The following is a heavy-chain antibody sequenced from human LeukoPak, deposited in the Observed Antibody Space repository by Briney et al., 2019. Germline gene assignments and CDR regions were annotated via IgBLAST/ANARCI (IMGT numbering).Heavy chain of an antibody. Sequence: SETPSLTCAVYGGSFSGYYWSWIRQPPGKGLEWIGEINHSGSTNYNPSLKSRVTISVDTSKNQFSLKLSSVTAADTAVYYWASPPLLKVWGGYRFLSHYFDYWGQGTLVTVSS. D-gene: IGHD3-16*02. CDR1: GGSFSGYY. CDR3: ASPPLLKVWGGYRFLSHYFDY. J-gene: IGHJ4*02. V-gene: IGHV4-34*01. CDR2: INHSGST.